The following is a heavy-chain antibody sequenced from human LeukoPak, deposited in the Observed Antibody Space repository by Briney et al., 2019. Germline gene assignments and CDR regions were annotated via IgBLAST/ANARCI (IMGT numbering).Heavy chain of an antibody. D-gene: IGHD3-9*01. Sequence: SETLSLTCTVSGGSISSYYWSWIRQPPGKGLEWIGYIYYSGSTNYNPSLKSRVTISVDTSKNQFSLKLSSVTAADTAVYYCAREVGVRYFDLADAFDIWGQGTMVTVSS. CDR1: GGSISSYY. J-gene: IGHJ3*02. V-gene: IGHV4-59*01. CDR2: IYYSGST. CDR3: AREVGVRYFDLADAFDI.